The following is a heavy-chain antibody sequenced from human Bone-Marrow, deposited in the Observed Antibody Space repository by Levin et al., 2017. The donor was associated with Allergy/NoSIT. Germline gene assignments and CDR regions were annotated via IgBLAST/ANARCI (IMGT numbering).Heavy chain of an antibody. CDR1: GFTFNDFA. J-gene: IGHJ4*02. Sequence: GGSLRLSCAASGFTFNDFALHWVRQAPGKGLEWVAVIPYDGANTFYAESVKGRFTISRDNSKNTLYLDMNSVRAEDTAVYYCVRDNYDSSGHFFFSVYFDRWGQGTLVTVSS. D-gene: IGHD3-22*01. CDR3: VRDNYDSSGHFFFSVYFDR. V-gene: IGHV3-30-3*01. CDR2: IPYDGANT.